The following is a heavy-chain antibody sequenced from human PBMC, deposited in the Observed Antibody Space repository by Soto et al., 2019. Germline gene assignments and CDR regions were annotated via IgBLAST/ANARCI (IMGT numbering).Heavy chain of an antibody. CDR2: IYPGDSDT. V-gene: IGHV5-51*01. CDR3: ARHTYSGYGRPSWYYYYMDV. J-gene: IGHJ6*03. D-gene: IGHD5-12*01. CDR1: GYSFTSYW. Sequence: PGESLKISCKGSGYSFTSYWIGWVRQMPGKGLEWMGIIYPGDSDTRYSPSFQGQVTISADKSISTAYLQWSSLKASDTAMYYCARHTYSGYGRPSWYYYYMDVWGKGTTVTVSS.